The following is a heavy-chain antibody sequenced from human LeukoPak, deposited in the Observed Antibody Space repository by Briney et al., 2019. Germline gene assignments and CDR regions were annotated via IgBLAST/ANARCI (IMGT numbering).Heavy chain of an antibody. J-gene: IGHJ4*02. CDR2: ISAYGGNT. V-gene: IGHV1-18*01. CDR3: ARVEYVRSGIAERKYSGSFLSDY. CDR1: GYTFTSYG. D-gene: IGHD1-26*01. Sequence: ASVKVSCKASGYTFTSYGISWVRQAPGQGLEWMGWISAYGGNTNYAQKLQGRVTMTTDTSTSTAYMELRSLRSDDTAVYYCARVEYVRSGIAERKYSGSFLSDYWGQGTLVTVSS.